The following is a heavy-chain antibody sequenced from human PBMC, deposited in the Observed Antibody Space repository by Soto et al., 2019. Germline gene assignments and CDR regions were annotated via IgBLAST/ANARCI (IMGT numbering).Heavy chain of an antibody. V-gene: IGHV3-21*01. CDR1: GFLFSLVS. J-gene: IGHJ4*02. CDR2: ISSGSSDT. Sequence: PGGSLRLSCEASGFLFSLVSMNLVRQFPGKGLEWVASISSGSSDTWYADSVKGRFIISRDNAQNSLFLQMNTLRPEDTAMYYCARVAYWGPGTKVTVSS. CDR3: ARVAY.